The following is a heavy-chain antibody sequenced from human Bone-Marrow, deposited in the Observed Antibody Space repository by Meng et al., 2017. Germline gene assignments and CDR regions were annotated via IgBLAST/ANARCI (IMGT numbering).Heavy chain of an antibody. CDR1: GFTFSSYW. CDR2: IKQDGSEK. D-gene: IGHD6-13*01. V-gene: IGHV3-7*01. Sequence: GESLKISCAASGFTFSSYWMSWVRQAPGKGLEWVANIKQDGSEKYYVDSVKGRFTISRDNAKNSLYLQMNSLRAEDTAVYYCAREAAAGTVYWGQGTLVTGSS. CDR3: AREAAAGTVY. J-gene: IGHJ4*02.